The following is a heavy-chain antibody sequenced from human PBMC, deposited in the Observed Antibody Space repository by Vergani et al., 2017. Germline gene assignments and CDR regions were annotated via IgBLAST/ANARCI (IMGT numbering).Heavy chain of an antibody. CDR1: GFTFSSYG. CDR3: AKVIGMVRGRFDY. CDR2: ISYDGSNK. J-gene: IGHJ4*02. V-gene: IGHV3-30*18. Sequence: VQLLESGGGLVQPGGSLRLSCAASGFTFSSYGMHWVRQAPGKGLEWVAVISYDGSNKYYADSVKGRFTISRDNSKNTLYLQMNSLRAEDTAVYYCAKVIGMVRGRFDYWGQGTLVTVSS. D-gene: IGHD3-10*01.